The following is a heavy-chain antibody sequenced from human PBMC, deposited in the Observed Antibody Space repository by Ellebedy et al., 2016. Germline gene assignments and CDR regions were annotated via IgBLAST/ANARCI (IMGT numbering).Heavy chain of an antibody. J-gene: IGHJ3*02. CDR2: ISYDGSNK. CDR3: AKVRISRVEDAFDI. V-gene: IGHV3-30*04. Sequence: GESLKISCAASGFTFSSYAMHWVRQAPGKGLEWVAVISYDGSNKYYADSVKGRFTISRDNSKNTLYLQMNSLRAEDTAVYYCAKVRISRVEDAFDIWGQGTMVTVSS. CDR1: GFTFSSYA. D-gene: IGHD1-14*01.